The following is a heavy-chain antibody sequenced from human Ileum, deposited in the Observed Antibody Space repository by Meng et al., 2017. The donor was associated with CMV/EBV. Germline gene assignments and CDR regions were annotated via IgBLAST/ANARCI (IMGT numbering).Heavy chain of an antibody. D-gene: IGHD3-3*01. V-gene: IGHV4-4*02. CDR3: ASARWDL. CDR2: IYHTGST. CDR1: GDSIITGHW. Sequence: QGQLQESGPGLVMPWGTLSLTCAVLGDSIITGHWWSWVRQPPGKSQELVGEIYHTGSTNYNPSLKSRVTVSVDKSKNQFSLKVTSVTAADTAVYYCASARWDLWGQGMLVTIDS. J-gene: IGHJ5*02.